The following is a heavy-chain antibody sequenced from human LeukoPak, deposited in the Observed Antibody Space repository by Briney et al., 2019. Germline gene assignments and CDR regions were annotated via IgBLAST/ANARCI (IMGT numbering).Heavy chain of an antibody. CDR2: IYYSGST. D-gene: IGHD3-22*01. J-gene: IGHJ3*02. V-gene: IGHV4-39*01. CDR3: ARLSRYYYDSEAFDI. CDR1: GGSISSSSYY. Sequence: PSETLSLTCTVSGGSISSSSYYWGWIRQPPGTGLEWIGSIYYSGSTYYNPSLKSRVTISVDTSKNQFSLKLSSVTAADTAVYYCARLSRYYYDSEAFDIWGQGTMVTVSS.